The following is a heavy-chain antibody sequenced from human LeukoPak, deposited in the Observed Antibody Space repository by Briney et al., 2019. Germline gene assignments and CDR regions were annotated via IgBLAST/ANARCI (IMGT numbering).Heavy chain of an antibody. J-gene: IGHJ4*02. CDR2: IYYSGST. Sequence: PSETLSLTCTVSGGSISSYYWSWIRQPPGKGLEWSGYIYYSGSTNYNTSLKSRVTISVDTSQKQFSLKIRSLTASGPAVLYFAREALPGYDLDYWGQGTLVTVSS. V-gene: IGHV4-59*01. CDR3: AREALPGYDLDY. D-gene: IGHD2-2*01. CDR1: GGSISSYY.